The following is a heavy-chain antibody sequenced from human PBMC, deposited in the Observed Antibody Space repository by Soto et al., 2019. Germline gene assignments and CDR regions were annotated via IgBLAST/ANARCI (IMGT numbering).Heavy chain of an antibody. J-gene: IGHJ4*02. CDR1: GGTFSSYA. D-gene: IGHD3-22*01. CDR3: AGDGGYYYDSSGYYSFDY. CDR2: IIPIFGTA. Sequence: ASVKVSCKASGGTFSSYAISWVRQAPGQGLEWMGGIIPIFGTANYAQKFQGRVTITADESTSTAYMELSSLRSEDTAVYYCAGDGGYYYDSSGYYSFDYWGQGTLVTVSS. V-gene: IGHV1-69*13.